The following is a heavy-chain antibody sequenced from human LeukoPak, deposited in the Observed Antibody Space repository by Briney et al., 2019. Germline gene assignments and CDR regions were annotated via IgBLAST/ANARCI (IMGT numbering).Heavy chain of an antibody. J-gene: IGHJ4*02. D-gene: IGHD3-16*01. V-gene: IGHV3-7*01. CDR3: ASGGHIDY. CDR2: IKEDGSEK. Sequence: GGSLRLSCAASGFTFSSYWMSWVRQAPGKGLEWVANIKEDGSEKYYVDSVRGRFTISRDNAKNSLYLQMNSLRVEDTAVYYCASGGHIDYCGQGTQVTVSS. CDR1: GFTFSSYW.